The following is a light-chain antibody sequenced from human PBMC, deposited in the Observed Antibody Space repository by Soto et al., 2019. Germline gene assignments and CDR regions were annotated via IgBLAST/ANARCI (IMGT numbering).Light chain of an antibody. CDR3: CSYAGSSTDV. Sequence: QSVLTQPASVSGSPGQSITISCTGTSRDVGNYDLVSWYQQLPGKAPKFILYEGSKRPSGVSNRFSGSKSGNTASLTISGLQAEDEADYYCCSYAGSSTDVFGTGTKATVL. V-gene: IGLV2-23*01. CDR1: SRDVGNYDL. CDR2: EGS. J-gene: IGLJ1*01.